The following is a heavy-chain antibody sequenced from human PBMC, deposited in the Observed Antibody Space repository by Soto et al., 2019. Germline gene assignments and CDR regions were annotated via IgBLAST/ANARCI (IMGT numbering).Heavy chain of an antibody. D-gene: IGHD5-18*01. V-gene: IGHV4-34*01. Sequence: KSSETLSLTCAVYGGSFSGYYWSWIRQPPGKGLEWIGEINHSGSTNYNPSLKSRVTISVDTSKNQFSLKLSSVTAADTAVYYCARGKYSYGYDFDHWGQGTLVTVSS. CDR1: GGSFSGYY. CDR3: ARGKYSYGYDFDH. CDR2: INHSGST. J-gene: IGHJ4*02.